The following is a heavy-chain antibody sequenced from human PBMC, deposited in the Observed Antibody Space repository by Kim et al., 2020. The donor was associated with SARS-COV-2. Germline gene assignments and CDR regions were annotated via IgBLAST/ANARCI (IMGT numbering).Heavy chain of an antibody. Sequence: GGSLRLSCAASGFTFSSYAMHWVRQAPGKGLEWVAVISYDGSNKYYADSVKGRFTISRDNSKNTLYLQMNSLRAEDTAVYYCARQISYGDYGDDAFDIWGQGTMVTVSS. J-gene: IGHJ3*02. CDR1: GFTFSSYA. CDR2: ISYDGSNK. CDR3: ARQISYGDYGDDAFDI. D-gene: IGHD4-17*01. V-gene: IGHV3-30-3*01.